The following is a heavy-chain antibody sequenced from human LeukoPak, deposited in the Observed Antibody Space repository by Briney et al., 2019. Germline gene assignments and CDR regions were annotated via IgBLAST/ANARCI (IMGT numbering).Heavy chain of an antibody. Sequence: GGSLRLSCTASGFTFGDYAMSWVRQAPGKGLEWVGFIRSKAYGGTTEYAASVKGRFTISRDDSKNALYLQMGSLRAEDMAVYYCARQPGYSGYDYFDYWGQGTQVTASS. D-gene: IGHD5-12*01. CDR2: IRSKAYGGTT. V-gene: IGHV3-49*04. CDR1: GFTFGDYA. CDR3: ARQPGYSGYDYFDY. J-gene: IGHJ4*02.